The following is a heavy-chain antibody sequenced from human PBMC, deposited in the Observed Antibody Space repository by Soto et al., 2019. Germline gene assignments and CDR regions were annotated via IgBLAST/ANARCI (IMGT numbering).Heavy chain of an antibody. V-gene: IGHV4-30-4*01. CDR2: IYYSGST. Sequence: SETLSLTCTVSGGSISSGDYYWSWIRQPPGKGLEWIGYIYYSGSTYYNPSLKSRVTISVDTSKNQFSLKLSSVTAADTAVYYCAQIWSGIPRDAFDIWGQGTMVTVSS. D-gene: IGHD3-3*01. CDR3: AQIWSGIPRDAFDI. J-gene: IGHJ3*02. CDR1: GGSISSGDYY.